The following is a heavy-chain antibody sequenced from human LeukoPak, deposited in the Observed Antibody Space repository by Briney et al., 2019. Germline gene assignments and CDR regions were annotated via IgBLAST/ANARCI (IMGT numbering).Heavy chain of an antibody. V-gene: IGHV3-23*01. J-gene: IGHJ3*02. CDR3: AKTVVGAPTDAFDI. Sequence: GGSLRLSCAASGFAFSSYALSWVRQAPGEGLEWVLTISGSGGRTYYADSVKGRFTISRDNSKNTLYLQMNSLRAEDTAVYYCAKTVVGAPTDAFDIWGRGTMVTVSS. CDR1: GFAFSSYA. CDR2: ISGSGGRT. D-gene: IGHD2-15*01.